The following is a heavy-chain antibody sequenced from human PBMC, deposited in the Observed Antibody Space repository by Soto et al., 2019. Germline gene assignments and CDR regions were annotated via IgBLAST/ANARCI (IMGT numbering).Heavy chain of an antibody. CDR3: ARLLAGVDYCRDV. Sequence: PSEPLSPTCAISGDNVSSTSAAWNWIRQSPSRGLEWLGRTYYRSKWYYDYATSVKRRITSTADTSKNLFSLQLNAVTPEATAVYYCARLLAGVDYCRDVCGRGHTVAVSS. V-gene: IGHV6-1*01. J-gene: IGHJ6*02. CDR1: GDNVSSTSAA. D-gene: IGHD1-26*01. CDR2: TYYRSKWYY.